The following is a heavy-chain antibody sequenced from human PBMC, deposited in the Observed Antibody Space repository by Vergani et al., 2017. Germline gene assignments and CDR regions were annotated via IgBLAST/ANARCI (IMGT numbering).Heavy chain of an antibody. CDR3: ARELSYYYGSGSDDYNPYYYEGMDV. V-gene: IGHV4-61*02. D-gene: IGHD3-10*01. CDR1: GGSINTGAYY. Sequence: QVQLQESGPRLVRPSQTLSLTCTVSGGSINTGAYYWSWIRQPAGKGLEWIGGVYTSGMTNYNPSRKSRVTILVDRSKSQLSLKLTSVTDGDTAVYFCARELSYYYGSGSDDYNPYYYEGMDVWGPGTTVTVSS. CDR2: VYTSGMT. J-gene: IGHJ6*02.